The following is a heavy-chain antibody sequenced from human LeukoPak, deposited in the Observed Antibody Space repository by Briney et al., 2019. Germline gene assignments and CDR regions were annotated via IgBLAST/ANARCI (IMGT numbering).Heavy chain of an antibody. Sequence: GGSLRLSCAASGFTFSSYWMSWVRQAPGKGLERVANIKQDGSEKYYVDSVKGRFTISRDNAKNSLYLQMNSLRAEDTAVYYCARGAYYYDSSGYYSDYWGQGTLVTVSS. CDR2: IKQDGSEK. V-gene: IGHV3-7*01. CDR3: ARGAYYYDSSGYYSDY. D-gene: IGHD3-22*01. CDR1: GFTFSSYW. J-gene: IGHJ4*02.